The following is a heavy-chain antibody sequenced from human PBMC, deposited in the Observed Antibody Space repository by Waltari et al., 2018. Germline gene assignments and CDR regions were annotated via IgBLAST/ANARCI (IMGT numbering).Heavy chain of an antibody. D-gene: IGHD5-12*01. CDR2: IYYSGRT. J-gene: IGHJ5*02. Sequence: QLQLQESGPGLVKPSETLSLTCTVSGGSISSSSYYWGWIRQSPGKGLEWIGSIYYSGRTYYDPPLKSRVTISGDTSKNQFSLKLSSVTAADTAVYYCARHWKKSGYRFDPWGQGTLVTVSS. V-gene: IGHV4-39*01. CDR1: GGSISSSSYY. CDR3: ARHWKKSGYRFDP.